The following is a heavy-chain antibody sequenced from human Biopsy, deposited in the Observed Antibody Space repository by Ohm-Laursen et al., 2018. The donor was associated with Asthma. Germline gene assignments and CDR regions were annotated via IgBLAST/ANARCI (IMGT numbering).Heavy chain of an antibody. Sequence: GTLSLTCTVSGGSVSTGSYYWSWIRQPPGKGLEWLGYIYYTGSDNYNPSLKSRVTISVDTSKNQFSLRLNPVTAADTAVYFCARRGGVRRYFDYWGQGTLVTVSS. D-gene: IGHD3-16*01. CDR3: ARRGGVRRYFDY. J-gene: IGHJ4*02. CDR1: GGSVSTGSYY. CDR2: IYYTGSD. V-gene: IGHV4-61*01.